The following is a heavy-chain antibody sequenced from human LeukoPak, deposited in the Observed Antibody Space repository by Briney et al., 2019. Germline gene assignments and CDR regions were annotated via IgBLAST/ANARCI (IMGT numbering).Heavy chain of an antibody. D-gene: IGHD6-19*01. CDR3: ARGGGGEYSSGWYDY. V-gene: IGHV4-59*01. J-gene: IGHJ4*02. Sequence: SETLSLTCTVSAGSISSYYWSWIRQPPGKGLEWIGYIYYSGTTNYNPSLKSRVTISVATSKNQFSLNLSSVTAADTAVYYCARGGGGEYSSGWYDYWGQGTLVTVSS. CDR2: IYYSGTT. CDR1: AGSISSYY.